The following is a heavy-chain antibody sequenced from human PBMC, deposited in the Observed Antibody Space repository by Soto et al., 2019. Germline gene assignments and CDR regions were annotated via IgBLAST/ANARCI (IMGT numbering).Heavy chain of an antibody. CDR2: IIPIFGTA. CDR3: ARKSNWDGANSEFWFDP. J-gene: IGHJ5*02. CDR1: GGTFSSYA. Sequence: SVKVSCKASGGTFSSYAISWVRQAPGQGLEWMGGIIPIFGTANYAQKFQGRVTITADKSTSTAYMELSSLRSEDTAVYYCARKSNWDGANSEFWFDPWGQGTLVTVSS. D-gene: IGHD4-17*01. V-gene: IGHV1-69*06.